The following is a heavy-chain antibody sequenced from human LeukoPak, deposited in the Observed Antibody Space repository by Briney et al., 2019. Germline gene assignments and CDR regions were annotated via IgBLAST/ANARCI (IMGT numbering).Heavy chain of an antibody. CDR1: GFTFSSYA. CDR2: ISYDGSNK. CDR3: ARNLVITMIVVVITPPYYYGMDV. D-gene: IGHD3-22*01. Sequence: GGSLRLSCAASGFTFSSYAMHWVRQAPGKGLEWVAVISYDGSNKYYADSVKGRFTISRDNSKNTLYLQMNSLRAEDTAVYYCARNLVITMIVVVITPPYYYGMDVWGQGTTVTVSS. J-gene: IGHJ6*02. V-gene: IGHV3-30-3*01.